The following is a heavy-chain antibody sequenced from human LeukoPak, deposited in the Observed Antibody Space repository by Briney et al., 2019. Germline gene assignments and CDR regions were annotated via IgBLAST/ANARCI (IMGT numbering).Heavy chain of an antibody. CDR3: ARGNYYFDY. V-gene: IGHV4-34*01. CDR1: GGSFSGYY. D-gene: IGHD1-1*01. CDR2: INHSGST. Sequence: PSETLSLTCAVYGGSFSGYYWSWIRQPPGKGLEWIGEINHSGSTNYNPSLKSRVTISVDTSKNQFSLKLSSVTAADTAVYYCARGNYYFDYWGQGTLVTVSS. J-gene: IGHJ4*02.